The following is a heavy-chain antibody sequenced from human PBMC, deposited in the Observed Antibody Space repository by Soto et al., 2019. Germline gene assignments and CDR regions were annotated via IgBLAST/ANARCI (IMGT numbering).Heavy chain of an antibody. CDR1: GYSFASYW. CDR3: ARHVVITLGGVIVSNYFSY. V-gene: IGHV5-10-1*01. J-gene: IGHJ4*02. Sequence: EVQLEQSGAEVKKPGESLRISCKGSGYSFASYWITWVRQMPGKGLEWMGRIDPTDSYTNYSSSFQGHVTFSVDKSISTAYLHWRGLKASDTAMYYCARHVVITLGGVIVSNYFSYWGQGTLVTVSS. D-gene: IGHD3-16*02. CDR2: IDPTDSYT.